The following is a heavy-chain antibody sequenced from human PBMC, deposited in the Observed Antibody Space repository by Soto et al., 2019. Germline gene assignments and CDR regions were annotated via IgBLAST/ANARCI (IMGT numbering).Heavy chain of an antibody. Sequence: PSETLSLTCTVSGGSISSSSYYWGWIRQPPGKGLEWIANMYYSGSTYYDPSLKSRVAISVDTSKNQFSLKLSSVTAADTAVYYCARGEGYALDVWGQGTTVTVSS. V-gene: IGHV4-39*07. CDR2: MYYSGST. CDR1: GGSISSSSYY. CDR3: ARGEGYALDV. D-gene: IGHD1-26*01. J-gene: IGHJ6*02.